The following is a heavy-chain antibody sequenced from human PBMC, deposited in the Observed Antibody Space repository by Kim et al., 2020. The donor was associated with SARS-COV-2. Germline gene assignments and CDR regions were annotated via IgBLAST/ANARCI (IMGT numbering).Heavy chain of an antibody. J-gene: IGHJ4*02. CDR1: GGSISSSSYY. Sequence: SETLSLTCTVSGGSISSSSYYWGWIRQPPGKGLEWIGSIYYSGSTYYNPSLKSRVTISVDTSKNQFSLKLSSVTAADTAVYYCAFGSYLRQAPDYWGQGTLVTVSS. CDR2: IYYSGST. CDR3: AFGSYLRQAPDY. D-gene: IGHD1-26*01. V-gene: IGHV4-39*01.